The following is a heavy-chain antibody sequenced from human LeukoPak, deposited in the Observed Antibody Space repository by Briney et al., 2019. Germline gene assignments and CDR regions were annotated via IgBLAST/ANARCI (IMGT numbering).Heavy chain of an antibody. J-gene: IGHJ4*02. CDR1: GFTFSSYA. V-gene: IGHV3-23*01. CDR3: AKDPDYDFWSGYFDY. D-gene: IGHD3-3*01. Sequence: GGSLRLSCAASGFTFSSYAMSWVRQAPGKGLEWVSAISGSGGSTYYADSVKGRFTISRDNSKNTPYLQMNSLRAEDTAVYYCAKDPDYDFWSGYFDYWGQGTLVTVSS. CDR2: ISGSGGST.